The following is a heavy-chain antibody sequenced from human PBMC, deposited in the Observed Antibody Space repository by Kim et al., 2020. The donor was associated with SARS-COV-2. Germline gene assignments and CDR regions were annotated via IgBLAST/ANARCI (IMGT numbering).Heavy chain of an antibody. Sequence: GESLKISCKGSGYSFTSYWIGWVRQMPGKGLEWMGIIYPVSLDTKYSPSFQGQVTISADKSISTAYLQWSSLKASDTAVYYCVRLAHYDFWSGYNPRGWFDPWGQGTLVTVSS. J-gene: IGHJ5*02. V-gene: IGHV5-51*01. CDR1: GYSFTSYW. D-gene: IGHD3-3*01. CDR2: IYPVSLDT. CDR3: VRLAHYDFWSGYNPRGWFDP.